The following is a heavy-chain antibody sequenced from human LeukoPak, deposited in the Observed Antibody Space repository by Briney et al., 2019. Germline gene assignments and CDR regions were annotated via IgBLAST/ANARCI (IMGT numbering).Heavy chain of an antibody. J-gene: IGHJ4*02. CDR2: ISAYNGNT. CDR1: GYTFTSYG. D-gene: IGHD2-15*01. V-gene: IGHV1-18*01. Sequence: ASVKVSCKASGYTFTSYGISWVRQAPGQGLEWMGWISAYNGNTNYAQKLLGRVTMTTDTSTSTAYMELRSLRSDDTAVYYCARVGVGYCSGGSCYFDYWGQGTLVTVSS. CDR3: ARVGVGYCSGGSCYFDY.